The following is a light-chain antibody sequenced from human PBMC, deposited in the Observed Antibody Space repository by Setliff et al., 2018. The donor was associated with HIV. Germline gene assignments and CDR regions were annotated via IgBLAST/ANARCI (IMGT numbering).Light chain of an antibody. CDR1: QGLASW. V-gene: IGKV1-12*01. CDR2: ATS. Sequence: DIQMTQSPSSVSASVGDRVTISCQASQGLASWLAWYQQKPGTAPKLLIYATSTLQSGVPSRFSGSGSGTEFTLTISNLQPEDFAIYYCQQGNSFPWTFGPGTKVDIK. CDR3: QQGNSFPWT. J-gene: IGKJ3*01.